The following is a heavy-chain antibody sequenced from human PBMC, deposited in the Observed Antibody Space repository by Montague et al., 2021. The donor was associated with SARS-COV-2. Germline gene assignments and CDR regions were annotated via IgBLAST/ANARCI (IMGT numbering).Heavy chain of an antibody. D-gene: IGHD6-13*01. Sequence: SETLSLTCTVSGGSVSSSGYYWGWIRQPPGKGLEWIGCIYYSGSTYYNPSLKSRVTISLDTSKNQFSLKLTSVTAADTAVYYCARVSLAAAATRRDYWGQGTLATVSS. CDR2: IYYSGST. V-gene: IGHV4-61*08. CDR3: ARVSLAAAATRRDY. J-gene: IGHJ4*02. CDR1: GGSVSSSGYY.